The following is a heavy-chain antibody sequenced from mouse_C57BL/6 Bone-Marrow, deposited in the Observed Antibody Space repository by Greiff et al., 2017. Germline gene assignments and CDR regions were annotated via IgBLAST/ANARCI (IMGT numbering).Heavy chain of an antibody. V-gene: IGHV7-3*01. Sequence: EVHLVESGGGLVQPGGSLSLSCAASGFTFTDYYMSWVRQPPGKALEWLGFIRNKANGYTTEYSASVKGRFTISRDNSQSILYLQMNALRAEDSATYYCASSWLGWYFDVWGTGTTVTVSS. J-gene: IGHJ1*03. CDR3: ASSWLGWYFDV. CDR2: IRNKANGYTT. CDR1: GFTFTDYY. D-gene: IGHD2-2*01.